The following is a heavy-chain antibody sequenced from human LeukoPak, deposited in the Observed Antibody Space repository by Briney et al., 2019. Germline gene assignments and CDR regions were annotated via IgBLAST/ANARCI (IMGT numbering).Heavy chain of an antibody. CDR3: AKDGRYYDILTGYSQNYYYGMDV. Sequence: GRSLRLSCAASGFTFSSYGMHWVRQAPGKGLEWVAVISYDGSNKYYAYSVKVRFTISRYNSKNTLYLQMNSLRAEDTAVYYCAKDGRYYDILTGYSQNYYYGMDVWGQGTTVTVSS. CDR1: GFTFSSYG. V-gene: IGHV3-30*18. CDR2: ISYDGSNK. D-gene: IGHD3-9*01. J-gene: IGHJ6*02.